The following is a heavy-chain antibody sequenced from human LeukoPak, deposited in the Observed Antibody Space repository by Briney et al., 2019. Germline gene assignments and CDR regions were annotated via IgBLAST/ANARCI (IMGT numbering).Heavy chain of an antibody. J-gene: IGHJ4*02. V-gene: IGHV3-23*01. CDR3: AKDRWGVVADNYFDY. D-gene: IGHD3-22*01. CDR1: GFTFSSYA. Sequence: PGGSLRLSCAASGFTFSSYAMGWVRQAPGKGLEWVSAISGSGGSTYYADSVKGRFTISRDNSKNTLYLQMNSLRAEDTAVYYCAKDRWGVVADNYFDYWGQGTLVTVSS. CDR2: ISGSGGST.